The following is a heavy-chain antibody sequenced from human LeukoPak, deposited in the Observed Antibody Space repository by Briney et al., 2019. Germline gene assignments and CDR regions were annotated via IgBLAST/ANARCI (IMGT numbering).Heavy chain of an antibody. CDR2: IYYSGST. CDR3: ARRLGSSEYSSYNY. D-gene: IGHD6-6*01. J-gene: IGHJ4*02. Sequence: SETLSLTCTVSGGSISSGDYYWSWIRQPPGKGLEWIGYIYYSGSTYYNPSLKSRVTISIDTSKNQFFLKMSSVTAADTAVYYCARRLGSSEYSSYNYWGQGTLVTVSS. CDR1: GGSISSGDYY. V-gene: IGHV4-30-4*01.